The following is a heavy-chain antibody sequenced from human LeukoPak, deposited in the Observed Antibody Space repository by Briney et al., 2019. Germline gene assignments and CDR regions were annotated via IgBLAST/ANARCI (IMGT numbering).Heavy chain of an antibody. J-gene: IGHJ4*02. Sequence: GRSLRLSCAASGFTFSSYAMHWVRQAPGKGLEWVAVISYDGSNKYYADSVKGRFTISRDNSKNTLYLQMNSLRAEDTAVYYCARDREAAGTFDYWGQGTLVTVSS. D-gene: IGHD6-13*01. CDR3: ARDREAAGTFDY. V-gene: IGHV3-30-3*01. CDR1: GFTFSSYA. CDR2: ISYDGSNK.